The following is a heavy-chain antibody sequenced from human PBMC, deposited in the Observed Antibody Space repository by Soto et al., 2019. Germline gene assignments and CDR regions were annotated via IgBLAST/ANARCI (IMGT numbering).Heavy chain of an antibody. CDR2: ISGSGGST. CDR3: AKGTSGSLTADSFDY. Sequence: VGSLRLSCAASGFTFSSYAMSWVRQAPGKGLEWVSAISGSGGSTYYADSVKGRFTISRDNSKNTLYLQMNSLRAEDTAVYYCAKGTSGSLTADSFDYWGQGTLVTVSS. D-gene: IGHD1-26*01. J-gene: IGHJ4*02. CDR1: GFTFSSYA. V-gene: IGHV3-23*01.